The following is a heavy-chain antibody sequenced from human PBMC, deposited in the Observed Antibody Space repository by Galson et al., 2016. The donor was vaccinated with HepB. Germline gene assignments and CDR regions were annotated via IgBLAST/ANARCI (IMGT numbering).Heavy chain of an antibody. CDR2: VSYRGTT. D-gene: IGHD1-26*01. J-gene: IGHJ3*02. V-gene: IGHV4-59*01. Sequence: ETLSLTCTVSGGSISTSFWSWIRQPPGKGLEWIGYVSYRGTTDYNSSLKSRVTISVDASKNQVSLKLTSVSAADAAVYYCARDRSGSYYTFDIWGQGTMVTVSS. CDR1: GGSISTSF. CDR3: ARDRSGSYYTFDI.